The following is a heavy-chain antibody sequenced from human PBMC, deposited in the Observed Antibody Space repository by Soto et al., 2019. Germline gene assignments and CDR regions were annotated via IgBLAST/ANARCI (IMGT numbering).Heavy chain of an antibody. CDR2: VYPGDSDT. CDR3: ARQLDSSGYYWAI. J-gene: IGHJ3*02. CDR1: GYSFTSYW. V-gene: IGHV5-51*01. D-gene: IGHD3-22*01. Sequence: GESLKISCKGSGYSFTSYWIGWVRQMPGKGLEWMGIVYPGDSDTRYSPSFQGQVTISADKSISTAYLQWSSLKASDTAMYYCARQLDSSGYYWAIWGQGTMVTVSS.